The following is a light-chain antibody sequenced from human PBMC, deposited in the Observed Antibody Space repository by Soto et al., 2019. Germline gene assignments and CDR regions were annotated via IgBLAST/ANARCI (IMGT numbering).Light chain of an antibody. CDR1: SSDVGAYKS. Sequence: QSALTQPRSVSGSPGQSVTVSCTGTSSDVGAYKSVSWYQQHPGKAPKVIIYDVTKRPSGVPDRFSGSKSGNTASLTITGLQAEDEADYYCYSYAGTYVFGTGTKLTVL. CDR3: YSYAGTYV. CDR2: DVT. J-gene: IGLJ1*01. V-gene: IGLV2-11*01.